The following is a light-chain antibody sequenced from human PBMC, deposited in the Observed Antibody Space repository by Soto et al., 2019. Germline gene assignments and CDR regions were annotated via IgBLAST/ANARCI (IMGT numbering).Light chain of an antibody. CDR2: EVA. Sequence: QSVLTQPASVSGSPGQSITFSCTGTNGDIGFYNYVSWYQQHPGEAPKLIIYEVAKRPSGVSSRFSGSKSGNTASLTISGLQAEDEAYYHCSSYTSSSPLYVFXTGTKLTVL. J-gene: IGLJ1*01. CDR1: NGDIGFYNY. V-gene: IGLV2-14*01. CDR3: SSYTSSSPLYV.